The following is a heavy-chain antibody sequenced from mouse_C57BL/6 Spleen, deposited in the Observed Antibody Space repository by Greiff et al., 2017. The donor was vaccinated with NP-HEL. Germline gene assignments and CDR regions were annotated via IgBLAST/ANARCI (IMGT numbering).Heavy chain of an antibody. CDR1: GYSITSGYY. CDR2: ISYDGSN. CDR3: ASDHYSNLDY. J-gene: IGHJ2*01. D-gene: IGHD2-5*01. Sequence: EVKLLESGPGLVKPSQSLSLTCSVTGYSITSGYYWNWIRQFPGNKLEWMGYISYDGSNNYNPSLKNRIPLTRDTSKNQFFLKLNSVTTEDTATYYCASDHYSNLDYWGQGTTLTVSS. V-gene: IGHV3-6*01.